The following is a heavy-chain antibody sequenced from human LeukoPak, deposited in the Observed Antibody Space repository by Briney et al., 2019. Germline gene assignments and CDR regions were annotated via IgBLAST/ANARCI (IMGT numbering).Heavy chain of an antibody. D-gene: IGHD3-16*01. V-gene: IGHV3-23*01. CDR3: ARIPLSTLKSFDS. Sequence: GGSLRLSCAASGFTFSNNAMSWVRKPPRKGPEWLSTFSASGANTYYADSVRVRFTISRDNSKDTLYLQMDGLRAEDTAFYYCARIPLSTLKSFDSWGQGTLVSVSS. J-gene: IGHJ4*02. CDR1: GFTFSNNA. CDR2: FSASGANT.